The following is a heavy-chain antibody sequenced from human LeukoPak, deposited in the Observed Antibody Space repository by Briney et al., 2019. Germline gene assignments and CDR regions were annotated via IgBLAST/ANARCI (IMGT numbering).Heavy chain of an antibody. V-gene: IGHV3-7*01. CDR3: ARERDGSGTQRGLDY. Sequence: GGSLRLSCAASGFTFSSYWMSWVRQAPGKGLEWVANIKQDGSEKYYVDSVKGRFTISRDNAKNSLYLQMNSLRAEDTAVYYCARERDGSGTQRGLDYWGQGTLVTVSS. J-gene: IGHJ4*02. D-gene: IGHD3-10*01. CDR2: IKQDGSEK. CDR1: GFTFSSYW.